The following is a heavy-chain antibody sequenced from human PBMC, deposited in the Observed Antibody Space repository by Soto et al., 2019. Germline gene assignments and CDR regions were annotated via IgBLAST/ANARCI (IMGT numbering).Heavy chain of an antibody. Sequence: XGSLRLSCAASGFTFSSYGFHWVRQAPGKGLEWVTLMSHDGSKTFYADSVKGRFTISRDNSKNTLYLQMNSLKAEDTAVYYCARVPGSTTRDFDSWGQGPLVTVSS. V-gene: IGHV3-30*03. D-gene: IGHD1-26*01. CDR2: MSHDGSKT. CDR1: GFTFSSYG. J-gene: IGHJ4*02. CDR3: ARVPGSTTRDFDS.